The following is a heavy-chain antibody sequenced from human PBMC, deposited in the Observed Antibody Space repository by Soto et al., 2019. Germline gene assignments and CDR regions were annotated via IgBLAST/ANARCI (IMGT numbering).Heavy chain of an antibody. J-gene: IGHJ4*02. V-gene: IGHV1-69*13. CDR2: IMPMMETP. Sequence: SVKVSCKTSGITFSSSTLTWVRQAPGQGLEWMGGIMPMMETPIYAQKFQGRIIITADESTSTAYMELNSLTSEDTALYFCARGRSRASKTYYYDSSVFFDYWGQGTLVTVPS. CDR1: GITFSSST. CDR3: ARGRSRASKTYYYDSSVFFDY. D-gene: IGHD3-22*01.